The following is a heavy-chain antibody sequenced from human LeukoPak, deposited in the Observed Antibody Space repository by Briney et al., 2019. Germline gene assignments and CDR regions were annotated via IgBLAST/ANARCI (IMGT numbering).Heavy chain of an antibody. V-gene: IGHV3-23*01. J-gene: IGHJ3*02. D-gene: IGHD2-15*01. Sequence: PGGSLRLSCAASGFTFSSYGVSWVRQAPGKGLEWVSAISGSGGSTYYADSVKGRFTISRDNSKNTLYLQMNSLRAEDTAVYYRAKDAKRYCSGGSCSHAFDIWGQGTMVTVSS. CDR3: AKDAKRYCSGGSCSHAFDI. CDR1: GFTFSSYG. CDR2: ISGSGGST.